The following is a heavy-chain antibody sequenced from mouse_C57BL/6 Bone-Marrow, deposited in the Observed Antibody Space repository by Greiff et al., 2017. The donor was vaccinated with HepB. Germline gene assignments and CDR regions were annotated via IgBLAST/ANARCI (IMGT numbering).Heavy chain of an antibody. V-gene: IGHV1-50*01. CDR1: GYTFTSYW. CDR3: ARPVVAHWYFDV. J-gene: IGHJ1*03. Sequence: VQLQQSGAELVKPGASVKLSCKASGYTFTSYWMQWVKQRPGQGLEWIGEIDPSDSYTNYNQKFKGKATLTVDTSSSTAYMQLSSLTSEDSAVYYCARPVVAHWYFDVWGTGTTVTVSS. D-gene: IGHD1-1*01. CDR2: IDPSDSYT.